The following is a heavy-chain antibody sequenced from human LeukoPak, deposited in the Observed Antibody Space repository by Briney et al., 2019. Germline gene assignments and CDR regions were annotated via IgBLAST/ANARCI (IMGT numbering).Heavy chain of an antibody. CDR2: MNPNRGNT. Sequence: GASVKVSCKASGYTFTNYDINWVRQATGQGLEWMGWMNPNRGNTGYAQKFQGRVTMTRNTSISTAYMELDSLRSEDTAVYFCARGGRGRYYFGMDVWGQGTTVTVSS. J-gene: IGHJ6*02. CDR1: GYTFTNYD. CDR3: ARGGRGRYYFGMDV. V-gene: IGHV1-8*01.